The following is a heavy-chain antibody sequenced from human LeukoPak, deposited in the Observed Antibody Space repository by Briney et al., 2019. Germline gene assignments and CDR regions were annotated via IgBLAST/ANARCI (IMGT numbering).Heavy chain of an antibody. CDR1: GGSISSSSYY. CDR2: IYYSGST. V-gene: IGHV4-39*07. D-gene: IGHD6-19*01. CDR3: ARPAVWAVAGDFDY. Sequence: SETLSLTCTVSGGSISSSSYYWGWIRQRPGKGLEWIGSIYYSGSTYYNPSLKSRVTISVDTSKNQFSLKLSSVTAADTAVYYCARPAVWAVAGDFDYWGQGTLVTVSS. J-gene: IGHJ4*02.